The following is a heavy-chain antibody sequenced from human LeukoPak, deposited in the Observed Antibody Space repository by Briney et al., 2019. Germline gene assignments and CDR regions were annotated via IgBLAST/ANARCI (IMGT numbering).Heavy chain of an antibody. CDR3: ARRVGDGYNYYFDY. CDR2: ISGSGGST. D-gene: IGHD5-24*01. J-gene: IGHJ4*02. Sequence: GGSLRLSCAASGFTFSSYAMSWVRQAPGKGLEWVSAISGSGGSTYYADSVKGRFTISRDDSKNTLYLQMNSLRAEDTAVYYCARRVGDGYNYYFDYWGQGTLVTVSS. CDR1: GFTFSSYA. V-gene: IGHV3-23*01.